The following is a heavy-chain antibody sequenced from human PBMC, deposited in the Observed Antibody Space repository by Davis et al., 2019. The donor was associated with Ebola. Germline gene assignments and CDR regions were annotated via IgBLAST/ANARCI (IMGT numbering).Heavy chain of an antibody. V-gene: IGHV3-33*01. CDR3: ARGGETVTGTASHGMDV. Sequence: GGSLRLSCAASGFTFSSYGMHWVRQAPGKGLEWVAVIWYDGSNKYYADSVKGRFTISRDNSKNTLYLQMDSLTAEDTAVYYCARGGETVTGTASHGMDVWGQGTTVTVSS. D-gene: IGHD1-14*01. CDR2: IWYDGSNK. CDR1: GFTFSSYG. J-gene: IGHJ6*02.